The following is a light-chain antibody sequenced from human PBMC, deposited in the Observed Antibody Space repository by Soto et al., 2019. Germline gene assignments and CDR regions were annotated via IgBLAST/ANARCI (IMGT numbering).Light chain of an antibody. V-gene: IGKV1-39*01. J-gene: IGKJ1*01. CDR2: AAS. Sequence: DIQMTQSPSSLSASVGDEVTITCRASQTINNCLNWYQQKPGKAPKLLIYAASNLQIEVPSMFSASGSGADFTLTISSLQPDDFATYFCQQSYTTPRTFGQGTKVEIK. CDR3: QQSYTTPRT. CDR1: QTINNC.